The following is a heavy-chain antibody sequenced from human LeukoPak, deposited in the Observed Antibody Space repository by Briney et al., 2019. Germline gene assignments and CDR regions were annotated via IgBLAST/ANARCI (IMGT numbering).Heavy chain of an antibody. CDR2: LSVSGGTT. Sequence: GGSLRLSCAASGFSFSGYAMNWVRQAPGKGLEWVSSLSVSGGTTYYTDSVKGRFTVSRGNSRDTLYLQMHSLRVEDTAVYYCARVNGGSLSSYYFDYWGQGILVTVPS. V-gene: IGHV3-23*01. D-gene: IGHD1-26*01. CDR3: ARVNGGSLSSYYFDY. CDR1: GFSFSGYA. J-gene: IGHJ4*02.